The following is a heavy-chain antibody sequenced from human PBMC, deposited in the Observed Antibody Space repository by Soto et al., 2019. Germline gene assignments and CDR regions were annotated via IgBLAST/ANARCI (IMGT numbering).Heavy chain of an antibody. D-gene: IGHD4-17*01. V-gene: IGHV3-11*01. Sequence: GGSLRLSCAASGFTFSDYYMSWIRQAPWKGLEWVSYISSSGSTIYYADSVKGRFTISRDNAKNSLYLQMNSLRAEDTAVYYCARVVGDDMAHAYPDYGVSPYYHYHIDVWRKATPDIVSS. J-gene: IGHJ6*03. CDR1: GFTFSDYY. CDR2: ISSSGSTI. CDR3: ARVVGDDMAHAYPDYGVSPYYHYHIDV.